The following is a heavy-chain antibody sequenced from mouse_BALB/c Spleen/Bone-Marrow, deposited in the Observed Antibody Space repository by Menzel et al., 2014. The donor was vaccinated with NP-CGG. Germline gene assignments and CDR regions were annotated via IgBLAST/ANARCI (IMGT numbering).Heavy chain of an antibody. D-gene: IGHD3-2*02. J-gene: IGHJ2*01. CDR3: TRRPLQANSYFDC. Sequence: EVKLMESGGDLVKPGGSLKLPCVASGLTFSSYGMSWVRQTPDKRLEWVATISSGGSSTYYPASVKGRFTISRDNAKSTLYLQMSSLNSEDTAMYYCTRRPLQANSYFDCWGQGTTLTVSS. V-gene: IGHV5-6*02. CDR1: GLTFSSYG. CDR2: ISSGGSST.